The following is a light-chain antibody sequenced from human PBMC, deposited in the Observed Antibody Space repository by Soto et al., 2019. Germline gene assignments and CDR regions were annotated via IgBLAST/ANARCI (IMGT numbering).Light chain of an antibody. V-gene: IGKV3-15*01. J-gene: IGKJ1*01. CDR1: QKVNSN. CDR3: QQYNDWPPV. Sequence: EIVMTQSPATLSVSPGERATLSCRASQKVNSNLAWYQQKPGQAPRLLIHGASSRATDIPARFSGSGSGTEFTLTISSLQSEDFALYYCQQYNDWPPVFGQGTKVDIK. CDR2: GAS.